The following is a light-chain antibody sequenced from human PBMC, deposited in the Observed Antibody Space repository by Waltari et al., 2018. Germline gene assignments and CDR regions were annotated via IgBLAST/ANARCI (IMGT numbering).Light chain of an antibody. Sequence: DIVMTQSPDSLAVSLRQRAPIHFKSSPSVFYSSYRKNYLAWYQQKPGQPPKLLSYWASTRESGVPDRFSGSGSGTDFTLTISSLQAEDVAVYYCHQYYTTPPTFGQGTKVEIK. CDR1: PSVFYSSYRKNY. J-gene: IGKJ1*01. CDR2: WAS. CDR3: HQYYTTPPT. V-gene: IGKV4-1*01.